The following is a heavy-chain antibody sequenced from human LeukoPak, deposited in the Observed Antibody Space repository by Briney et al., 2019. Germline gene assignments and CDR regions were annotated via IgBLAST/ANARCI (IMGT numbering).Heavy chain of an antibody. D-gene: IGHD6-6*01. CDR3: ARGGQLVTYFDY. J-gene: IGHJ4*02. Sequence: GGSLRLSCAASGFTVDDYGMSWVRQAPGKGLEWVSGITWNGGSTGFADSVKGRFTISRDNAKNSLYLQMNGLSAEETALYYCARGGQLVTYFDYWGQGTLVTVSS. CDR2: ITWNGGST. CDR1: GFTVDDYG. V-gene: IGHV3-20*04.